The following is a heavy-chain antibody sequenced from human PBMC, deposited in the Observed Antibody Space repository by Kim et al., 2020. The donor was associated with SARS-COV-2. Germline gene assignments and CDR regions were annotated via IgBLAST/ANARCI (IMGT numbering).Heavy chain of an antibody. Sequence: ASVKVSCKTSGYRFTGYYLHWVRQAPGQGLEWMGWINPNTGGTKYAEKFQGRVTMTRDTSIITTYMELTRLRSDDTAVYYCARAGRDDLSLSRNWFDPWGRGTLVTVSS. CDR1: GYRFTGYY. J-gene: IGHJ5*02. CDR3: ARAGRDDLSLSRNWFDP. D-gene: IGHD3-16*02. V-gene: IGHV1-2*02. CDR2: INPNTGGT.